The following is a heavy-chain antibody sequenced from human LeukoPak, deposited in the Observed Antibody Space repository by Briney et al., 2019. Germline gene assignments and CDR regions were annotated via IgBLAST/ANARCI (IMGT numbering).Heavy chain of an antibody. V-gene: IGHV7-4-1*02. CDR3: ARDPNGITASGTNWFDS. Sequence: ASVEVSCKASGYTFTSYAMNWVRQAPGQGLEWMGWINTNTGNPTYAQGFTGRFVFSLDTSVSTAYLQISSLKAEDTAVYYCARDPNGITASGTNWFDSWGQGTLVTVSS. J-gene: IGHJ5*01. CDR1: GYTFTSYA. CDR2: INTNTGNP. D-gene: IGHD6-13*01.